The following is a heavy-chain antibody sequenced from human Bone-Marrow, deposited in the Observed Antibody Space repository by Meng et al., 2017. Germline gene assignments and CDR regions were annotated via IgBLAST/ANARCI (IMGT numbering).Heavy chain of an antibody. D-gene: IGHD3-10*01. V-gene: IGHV1-8*01. J-gene: IGHJ6*02. Sequence: ASVKVSCKASGYTFTTYDINWVRQATGQGLEWMGWMNPNNGNTAYAQKFQGRVTMTRNTSISTAYMELSSLRSEDTAVYHCARDPRGGSGSYYPYYYYGMDVWGQGTTVTVSS. CDR1: GYTFTTYD. CDR2: MNPNNGNT. CDR3: ARDPRGGSGSYYPYYYYGMDV.